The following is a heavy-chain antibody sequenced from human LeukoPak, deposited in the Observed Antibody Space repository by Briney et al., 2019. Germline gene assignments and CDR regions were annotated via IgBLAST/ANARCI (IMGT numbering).Heavy chain of an antibody. Sequence: ASVKVSCKASGYTFTGYYMHWVRQAPGQGLEWMGWINPNSGDTNYAQKFQGRVTMTRDTSISTAYMELSRLRSDDSAVYYCARECGYDPFDSWGQGTLVTVSS. CDR2: INPNSGDT. CDR3: ARECGYDPFDS. CDR1: GYTFTGYY. D-gene: IGHD3-22*01. V-gene: IGHV1-2*02. J-gene: IGHJ4*02.